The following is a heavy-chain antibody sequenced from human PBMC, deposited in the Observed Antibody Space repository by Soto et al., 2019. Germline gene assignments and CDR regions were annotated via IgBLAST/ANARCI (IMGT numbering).Heavy chain of an antibody. V-gene: IGHV6-1*01. D-gene: IGHD1-26*01. J-gene: IGHJ4*02. CDR1: GGSVSSSIAA. Sequence: SQTLSLTGAFSGGSVSSSIAAWNCVRQSPSRGLEWLGRTYYRSKWYNDYAVSMKSRITINPDTSKNQFSLQLKSVTPEDTAVYYCARMVGATEDYWGQGTMVTVSS. CDR3: ARMVGATEDY. CDR2: TYYRSKWYN.